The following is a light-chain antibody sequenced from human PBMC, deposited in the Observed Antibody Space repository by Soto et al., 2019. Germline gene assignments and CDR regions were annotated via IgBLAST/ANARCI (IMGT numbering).Light chain of an antibody. CDR2: DAS. J-gene: IGKJ5*01. V-gene: IGKV3-20*01. CDR1: QSVSSNY. CDR3: QQYGSSAPIT. Sequence: EIVLTQSPGTLSLSPGERATLSCRASQSVSSNYLAWYQQKPGQAPSLLIYDASSRATGIPDRFSGSGSGTDFTLTISRLEPEDFGMYYCQQYGSSAPITFGQGTRVEIE.